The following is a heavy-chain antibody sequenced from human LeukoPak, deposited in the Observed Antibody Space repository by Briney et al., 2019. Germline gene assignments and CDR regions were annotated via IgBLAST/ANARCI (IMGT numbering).Heavy chain of an antibody. CDR1: GFTFSSYA. Sequence: GGSLRLSCAASGFTFSSYAMSWVRQPPGKGLEWDSAISGSGGSTYYADSVSGRFTISRDNSKNTLYLQMNSLRAEDTGVYYCAKVGNLRTSFDAFDSWGQGTMVTVSS. CDR3: AKVGNLRTSFDAFDS. CDR2: ISGSGGST. V-gene: IGHV3-23*01. J-gene: IGHJ3*02. D-gene: IGHD7-27*01.